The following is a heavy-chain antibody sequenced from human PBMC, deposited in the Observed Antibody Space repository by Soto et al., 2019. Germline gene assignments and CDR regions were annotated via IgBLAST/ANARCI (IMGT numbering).Heavy chain of an antibody. V-gene: IGHV1-3*01. CDR1: GYTFTSYS. Sequence: ASVKVSCKASGYTFTSYSLHWVRQAPGQRLEWMGWINPGNRNIKYSQKFQGRITITRDTSASTAYMELSSLRSEDTAVYYCARDSGSPWGPGTLVTVLL. D-gene: IGHD3-10*01. J-gene: IGHJ5*02. CDR2: INPGNRNI. CDR3: ARDSGSP.